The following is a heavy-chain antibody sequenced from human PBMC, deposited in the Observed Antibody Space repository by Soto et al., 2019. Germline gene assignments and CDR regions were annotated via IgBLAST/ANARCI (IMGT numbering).Heavy chain of an antibody. Sequence: PSETMSLTCAVSSGSISSSNWWSWVRQPPGKGLEWIGEIYHSGSTNYNPSLKSRVTISVDKSKNQFSLKLSSVTAADTAVYYCARALGIPNLYSSSYYFDYWGQGTLVTVSS. J-gene: IGHJ4*02. CDR1: SGSISSSNW. D-gene: IGHD6-6*01. CDR3: ARALGIPNLYSSSYYFDY. V-gene: IGHV4-4*02. CDR2: IYHSGST.